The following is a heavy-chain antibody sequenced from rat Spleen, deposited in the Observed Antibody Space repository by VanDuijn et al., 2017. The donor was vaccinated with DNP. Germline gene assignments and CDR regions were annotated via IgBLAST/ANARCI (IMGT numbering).Heavy chain of an antibody. CDR3: ARDLRSYDY. V-gene: IGHV5-58*01. Sequence: EVQLVETGGGLVQPGRSLKLSCVASGFTFSRYWMFWIRQPPGKGLEWVASITSSSGSTYYPDSVKGRFTISRDNAKNTLYLQMNSLRSEDTATYYCARDLRSYDYWGQGVMVTVSS. J-gene: IGHJ2*01. CDR2: ITSSSGST. D-gene: IGHD1-3*01. CDR1: GFTFSRYW.